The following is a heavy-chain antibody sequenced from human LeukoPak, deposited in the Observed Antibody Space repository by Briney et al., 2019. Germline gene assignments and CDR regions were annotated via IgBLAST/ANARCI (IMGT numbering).Heavy chain of an antibody. CDR1: GFIFSSYG. D-gene: IGHD4-17*01. CDR3: AKDRDTVTPGGWFDP. J-gene: IGHJ5*02. Sequence: GGSLRLSCAASGFIFSSYGMHWVRQAPGKGLEWVAFIRYDGSNKYYADSVKGRFTISRDNSKNTLYLQMNSLRVEDTAVYYCAKDRDTVTPGGWFDPWGQGTLVTVSS. V-gene: IGHV3-30*02. CDR2: IRYDGSNK.